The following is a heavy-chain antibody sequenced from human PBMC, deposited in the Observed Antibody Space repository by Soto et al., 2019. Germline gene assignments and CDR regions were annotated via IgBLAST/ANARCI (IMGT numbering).Heavy chain of an antibody. D-gene: IGHD3-10*01. CDR3: ARTPTVLLWFGEFQAAGYYGMDV. CDR1: GFSLSTSGMC. J-gene: IGHJ6*02. Sequence: SGPTLVNPTQTLTLTCTFSGFSLSTSGMCVSWIRQPPGKALEWLALIDWDDDKYYSTSLKTRLTISKDTSKNQVVLTMTNMDPVDTATYYCARTPTVLLWFGEFQAAGYYGMDVWGQGTTVTVSS. V-gene: IGHV2-70*01. CDR2: IDWDDDK.